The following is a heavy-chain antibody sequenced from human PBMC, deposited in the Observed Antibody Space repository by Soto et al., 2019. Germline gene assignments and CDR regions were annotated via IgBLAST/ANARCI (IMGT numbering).Heavy chain of an antibody. CDR1: GFTFSSYA. CDR3: LTMDV. CDR2: INQDGSDK. V-gene: IGHV3-7*03. D-gene: IGHD7-27*01. Sequence: GGSLRLSCAASGFTFSSYAMSWVRQAPGKGLEWVANINQDGSDKYYVDSVKGRFTISRDNAKNTLYLQMNSLRAEDTAVYYCLTMDVWGKGTTVTVSS. J-gene: IGHJ6*03.